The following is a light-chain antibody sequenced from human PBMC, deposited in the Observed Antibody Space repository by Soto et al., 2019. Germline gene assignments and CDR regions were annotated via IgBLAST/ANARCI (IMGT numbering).Light chain of an antibody. CDR3: QQSYSITRT. CDR2: KAL. CDR1: QSISTW. V-gene: IGKV1-5*03. J-gene: IGKJ5*01. Sequence: DIQMSQSPSALHATVGDRGAIAWRDSQSISTWLAWYQQKQGKAPKTXIYKALILDTGVQSRVSGSGAGTDFTRTISSLQPEDFDTYYCQQSYSITRTFSQGTRLEIK.